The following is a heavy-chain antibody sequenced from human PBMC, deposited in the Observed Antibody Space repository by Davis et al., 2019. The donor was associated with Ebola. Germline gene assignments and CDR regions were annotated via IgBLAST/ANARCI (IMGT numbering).Heavy chain of an antibody. J-gene: IGHJ6*03. V-gene: IGHV3-7*03. D-gene: IGHD2-2*01. Sequence: GESLKISCAASGFNVSSNYMSWVRQAPGKGLEWVANIKQDGSEAYYVDSVKGRFTISRDNAKDSLYLQMNSLRAEDTAVYYCARVPGGCSSASCSRPYFYYYMDVWGKGTTVSVSS. CDR3: ARVPGGCSSASCSRPYFYYYMDV. CDR2: IKQDGSEA. CDR1: GFNVSSNY.